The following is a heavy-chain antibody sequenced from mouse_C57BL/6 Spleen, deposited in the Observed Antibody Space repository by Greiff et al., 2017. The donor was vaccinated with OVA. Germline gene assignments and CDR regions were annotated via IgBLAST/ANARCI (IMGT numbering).Heavy chain of an antibody. CDR1: GFTFSSYA. V-gene: IGHV5-4*03. J-gene: IGHJ2*01. CDR2: ISDGGSYT. D-gene: IGHD1-1*01. Sequence: EVKLMESGGGLVQPGGSLTLSCAASGFTFSSYAMSWVRQTPEKRLEWVATISDGGSYTYYPDNVKGRFTISRDNAKNNLYLQMSHLKSEDTAMYYCARLYGSSDYWGKGTTLTVSS. CDR3: ARLYGSSDY.